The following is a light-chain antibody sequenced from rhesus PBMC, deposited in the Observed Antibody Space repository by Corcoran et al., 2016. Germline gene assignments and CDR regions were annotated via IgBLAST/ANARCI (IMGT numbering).Light chain of an antibody. V-gene: IGKV4-1*01. J-gene: IGKJ2*01. CDR3: QRYYSPPYS. CDR1: QRLLYTSNNKNY. CDR2: WGL. Sequence: DIVMTQSPDSLAVSLGERVTINRKSSQRLLYTSNNKNYLAWYQQKPEQAHKLLIYWGLTRESGVLKRVSGSGSGTDFTLTISGLQTEDVAVYYCQRYYSPPYSFGQGTKMEIK.